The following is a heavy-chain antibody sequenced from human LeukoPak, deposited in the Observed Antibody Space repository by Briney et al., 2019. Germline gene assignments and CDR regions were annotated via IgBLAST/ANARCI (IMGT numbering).Heavy chain of an antibody. J-gene: IGHJ4*02. V-gene: IGHV4-34*01. D-gene: IGHD6-13*01. CDR1: GGSFSGYY. CDR3: ARLGSSWSEMDY. Sequence: SETLSLTCAVYGGSFSGYYWSWIRQPPGKGLEWIGEINHSGSTNYNPSLKSRVTISVDTSKNQFSLKLSSVTAADTAVHYCARLGSSWSEMDYWGQGTLVTVSS. CDR2: INHSGST.